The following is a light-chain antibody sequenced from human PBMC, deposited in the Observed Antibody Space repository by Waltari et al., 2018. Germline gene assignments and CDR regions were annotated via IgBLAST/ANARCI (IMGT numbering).Light chain of an antibody. Sequence: AIRMTQSPSSLPASTGDRVTITCRASQGISSYLAWYQQKPGKAPKLLIYAASTLQSGVPSRFSGSGSGTDFTLTISCLQSEDFATYYCQQYYSYRWTFGQGTKVEIK. CDR2: AAS. V-gene: IGKV1-8*01. CDR3: QQYYSYRWT. J-gene: IGKJ1*01. CDR1: QGISSY.